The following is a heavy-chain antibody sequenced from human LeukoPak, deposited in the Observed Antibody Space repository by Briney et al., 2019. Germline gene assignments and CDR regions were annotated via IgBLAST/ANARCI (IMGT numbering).Heavy chain of an antibody. D-gene: IGHD3-22*01. CDR3: ATDDSPTAKYYYDSSGYYSGSFDI. V-gene: IGHV1-46*01. Sequence: ASVKVSCKASGYTFTNYYMVWVRQAPGQGLEWMGIINPSSGTTNYAQKFQGRVTMTEDTSTDTAYMELSSLRSEDTAVYYCATDDSPTAKYYYDSSGYYSGSFDIWGQGTMVTVSS. CDR1: GYTFTNYY. J-gene: IGHJ3*02. CDR2: INPSSGTT.